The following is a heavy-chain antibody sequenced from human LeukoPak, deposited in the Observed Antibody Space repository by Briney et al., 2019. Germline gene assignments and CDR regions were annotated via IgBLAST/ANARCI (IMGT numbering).Heavy chain of an antibody. CDR2: VFTSGSTNWST. J-gene: IGHJ3*02. CDR1: GGSFSGYY. D-gene: IGHD3-3*01. CDR3: AYWSPTDLRWNDPFDI. Sequence: SETLSLTCAVYGGSFSGYYWSWIRQPAGKGLEWIGCVFTSGSTNWSTNYNPSLKSRVTISVDTSKNQFSLRLTSVTAADTAVYYCAYWSPTDLRWNDPFDIWGQGTMVIVSS. V-gene: IGHV4-59*10.